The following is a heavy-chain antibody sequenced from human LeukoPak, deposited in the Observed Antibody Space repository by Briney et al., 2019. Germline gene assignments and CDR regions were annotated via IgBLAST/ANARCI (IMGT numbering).Heavy chain of an antibody. V-gene: IGHV1-18*01. CDR2: ISAYNGNT. Sequence: GASVTVSFKTSVYTFTTYGISWVRQAPGQGLEWMGWISAYNGNTDYAQKRQGRLNMITSTSTRPAYMELRSLRPEDTGVYYCAIGPYYSGSGSYYWTRVGFDYWGQGTLVTVSS. D-gene: IGHD3-10*01. J-gene: IGHJ4*02. CDR1: VYTFTTYG. CDR3: AIGPYYSGSGSYYWTRVGFDY.